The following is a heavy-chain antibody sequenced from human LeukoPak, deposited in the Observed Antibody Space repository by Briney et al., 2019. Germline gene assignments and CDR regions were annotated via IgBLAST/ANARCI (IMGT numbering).Heavy chain of an antibody. CDR1: GGSFSGYY. CDR3: ARRDFWSGYYRTTFDY. D-gene: IGHD3-3*01. Sequence: TSETLSLTYAVYGGSFSGYYWSWIRQPPGKGLEWIGEINHSGSTNYNPSLRSRVTTSVDTSKNQFSLKLSSVTAADTAVYYCARRDFWSGYYRTTFDYWGQGTLVTVSS. CDR2: INHSGST. J-gene: IGHJ4*02. V-gene: IGHV4-34*01.